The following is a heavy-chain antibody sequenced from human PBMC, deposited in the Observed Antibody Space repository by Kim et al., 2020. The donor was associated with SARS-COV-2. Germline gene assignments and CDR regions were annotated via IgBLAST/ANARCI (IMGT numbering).Heavy chain of an antibody. J-gene: IGHJ3*02. V-gene: IGHV4-59*01. Sequence: NPSLKSRVTISVDTSKNQFSLKLSSVTAADTAVYYCAREYVDSVGYAFDIWGQGTMVTVSS. D-gene: IGHD3-16*01. CDR3: AREYVDSVGYAFDI.